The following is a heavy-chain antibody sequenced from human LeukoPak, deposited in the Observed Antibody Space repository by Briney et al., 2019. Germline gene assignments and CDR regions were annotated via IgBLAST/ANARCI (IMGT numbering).Heavy chain of an antibody. CDR3: ASSGSYRFDY. CDR2: ITASGTAM. V-gene: IGHV3-48*02. Sequence: GGSLRLSCAASGFTFSSYSMNWVRQAPGKGLEWVSHITASGTAMFYADSVRGRFTISRDNAKNSLYLQMNSLRDEDTAVYYCASSGSYRFDYWGQGTPVTVSS. CDR1: GFTFSSYS. J-gene: IGHJ4*02. D-gene: IGHD1-26*01.